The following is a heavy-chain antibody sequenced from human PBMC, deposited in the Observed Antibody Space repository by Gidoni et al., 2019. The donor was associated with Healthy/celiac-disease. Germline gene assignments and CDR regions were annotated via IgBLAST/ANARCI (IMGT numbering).Heavy chain of an antibody. CDR2: INHSGST. CDR1: GGSFSGYY. D-gene: IGHD1-7*01. J-gene: IGHJ6*02. Sequence: QVQLQQWGAGLLKPSETLSLTCAVYGGSFSGYYWSWIRQPPGKGLEWIGEINHSGSTNYNPSLKSRVTISVDTSKNQFSLKLSSVTAADTAVYYCASRITGTRIPYYYYYYGMDVWGQGTTVTVSS. CDR3: ASRITGTRIPYYYYYYGMDV. V-gene: IGHV4-34*01.